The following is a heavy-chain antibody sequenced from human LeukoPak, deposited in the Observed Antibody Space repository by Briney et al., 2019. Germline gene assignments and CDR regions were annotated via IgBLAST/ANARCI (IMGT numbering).Heavy chain of an antibody. CDR3: ARTHVGAVTTSYYYYYYMDV. Sequence: PGGSLRLSCAASGFTFSSYAISWVRQAPGQGLEWMGGIIPIFGTANYAQKFQGRVTITADESTSTAYMELSSLRSEDTAVYYCARTHVGAVTTSYYYYYYMDVWGKGTTVTISS. CDR2: IIPIFGTA. J-gene: IGHJ6*03. V-gene: IGHV1-69*01. D-gene: IGHD4-17*01. CDR1: GFTFSSYA.